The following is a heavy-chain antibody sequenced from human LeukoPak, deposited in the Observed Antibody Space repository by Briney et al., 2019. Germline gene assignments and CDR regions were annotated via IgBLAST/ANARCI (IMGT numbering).Heavy chain of an antibody. CDR2: MNPNSGNT. J-gene: IGHJ4*02. CDR3: ARGQGRSGWYGLSSY. CDR1: GYTFTSYD. V-gene: IGHV1-8*03. D-gene: IGHD6-19*01. Sequence: ASVKVSCXASGYTFTSYDINWVRQAIGQGLEWMGWMNPNSGNTGYAQKFQGRVTITRNTSISTAYMELSSLRSEDTAVYYCARGQGRSGWYGLSSYWGQGTLVTVSS.